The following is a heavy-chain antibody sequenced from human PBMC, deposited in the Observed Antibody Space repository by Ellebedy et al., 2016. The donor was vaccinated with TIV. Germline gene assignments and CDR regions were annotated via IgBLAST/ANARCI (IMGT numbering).Heavy chain of an antibody. Sequence: GSLRLXXTVSGGSISSSSCYWGWVRRPPGMGLEWIGEIYHTGSTHYNPSLMSRLTISVDKSRNQLSLKVTSVTAADTAVYYCASHITMPGKRGFDYWGPGALVTVSS. J-gene: IGHJ4*02. V-gene: IGHV4-39*07. CDR2: IYHTGST. D-gene: IGHD1-14*01. CDR3: ASHITMPGKRGFDY. CDR1: GGSISSSSCY.